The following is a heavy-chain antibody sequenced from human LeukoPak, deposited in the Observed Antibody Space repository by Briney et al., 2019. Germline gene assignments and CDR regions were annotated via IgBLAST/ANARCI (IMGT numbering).Heavy chain of an antibody. CDR3: ARGYQLTSTGYFDY. D-gene: IGHD2-2*01. CDR2: INHSGST. Sequence: PSQTLSLTCAVSGGSISSGGYSWSWIRQPPGKGLEWIGEINHSGSTNYNPSLKSRVTISVDTSKNQFSLKLSSVTAADTAVYYCARGYQLTSTGYFDYWGQGTLVTVSS. J-gene: IGHJ4*02. V-gene: IGHV4-30-2*01. CDR1: GGSISSGGYS.